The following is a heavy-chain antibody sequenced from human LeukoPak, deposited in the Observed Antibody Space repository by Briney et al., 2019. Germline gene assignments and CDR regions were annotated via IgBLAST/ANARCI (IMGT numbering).Heavy chain of an antibody. CDR1: GYTFTGYY. V-gene: IGHV1-2*02. Sequence: ASVKVSCKASGYTFTGYYMHWVRQAPGQGLEWMGWINPNSGDTKYAQKFQGRVTMTRDTSISTAYMELSRLRSDDTAVYYCATQRGSYLWGTDFDYWGQGTRSPSPQ. D-gene: IGHD3-16*01. CDR3: ATQRGSYLWGTDFDY. J-gene: IGHJ4*02. CDR2: INPNSGDT.